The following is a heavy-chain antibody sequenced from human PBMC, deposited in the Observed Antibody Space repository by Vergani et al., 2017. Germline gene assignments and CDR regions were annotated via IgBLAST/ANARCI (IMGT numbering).Heavy chain of an antibody. J-gene: IGHJ5*02. V-gene: IGHV3-74*01. CDR2: MNGDGDTI. CDR3: ARARKFRFGVVWENWFDP. Sequence: EVQLVESGGGLVQPGGSLRLSCAASGFTFSSYWMHWVRQAPGKGLVWVSGMNGDGDTISYADSVKGRFTISRDNAKNTLFLQMNSLRAEDTAVYYCARARKFRFGVVWENWFDPWGQGTLVTVSS. D-gene: IGHD3-3*01. CDR1: GFTFSSYW.